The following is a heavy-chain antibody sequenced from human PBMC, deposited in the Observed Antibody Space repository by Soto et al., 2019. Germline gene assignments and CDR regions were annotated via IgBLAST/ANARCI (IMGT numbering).Heavy chain of an antibody. D-gene: IGHD6-6*01. V-gene: IGHV1-58*01. J-gene: IGHJ6*02. CDR1: GFTFTSSA. Sequence: QMQLVQSGPEVKKPGTSVKVSCKASGFTFTSSAVQWVRQARGQRLEWIGWIVVGSGNTNYAQKFQERVTITRDMSTSTAYMELSSLRSEDTAVYYCAADSPYSSSTGYYYGMDVWGQGTTVTVSS. CDR2: IVVGSGNT. CDR3: AADSPYSSSTGYYYGMDV.